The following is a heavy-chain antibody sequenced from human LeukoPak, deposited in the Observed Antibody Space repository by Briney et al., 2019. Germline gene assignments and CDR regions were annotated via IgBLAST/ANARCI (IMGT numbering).Heavy chain of an antibody. J-gene: IGHJ4*02. CDR2: ISYDGSNK. V-gene: IGHV3-30*18. D-gene: IGHD5-18*01. Sequence: GRSLRLSCAASGFTFSSYGMHWVRQAPGKGLEWVAVISYDGSNKYYADSVKGRFTISRDNSKNTLYLQMNSLRAEDTAVYYCAKGGIPYSYGSNFDYWGQGTLVTVSS. CDR1: GFTFSSYG. CDR3: AKGGIPYSYGSNFDY.